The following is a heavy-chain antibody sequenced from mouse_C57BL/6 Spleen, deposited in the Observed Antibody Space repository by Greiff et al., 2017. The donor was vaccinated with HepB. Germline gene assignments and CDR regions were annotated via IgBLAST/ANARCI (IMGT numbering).Heavy chain of an antibody. J-gene: IGHJ2*01. CDR1: GYAFTNYL. V-gene: IGHV1-54*01. D-gene: IGHD1-1*02. CDR2: INPGSGGT. Sequence: VQRVESGAELVRPGTSVKVSCKASGYAFTNYLIEWVKQRPGQGLEWIGVINPGSGGTNYNEKFKGKATLTADKSSSTAYMQLSSLTSEDSAVYFCARGRGYGPDYWGQGTTLTVSS. CDR3: ARGRGYGPDY.